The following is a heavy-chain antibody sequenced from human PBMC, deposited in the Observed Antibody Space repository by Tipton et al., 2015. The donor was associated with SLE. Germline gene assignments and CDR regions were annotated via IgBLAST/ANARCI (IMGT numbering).Heavy chain of an antibody. Sequence: TLSLTCTVSGGSISSYYWSWIRQPPGKGLEWIGYIYYSGSTNYNPSLKSRVTISVDTSKNQFSLKLSSETAADTAVYYCARDPAPYSSPSEYFDLWGRGTLVPVSS. V-gene: IGHV4-59*01. CDR2: IYYSGST. CDR3: ARDPAPYSSPSEYFDL. D-gene: IGHD6-6*01. CDR1: GGSISSYY. J-gene: IGHJ2*01.